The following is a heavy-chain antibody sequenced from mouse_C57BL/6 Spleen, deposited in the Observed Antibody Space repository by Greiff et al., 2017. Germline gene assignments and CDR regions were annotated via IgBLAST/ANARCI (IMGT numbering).Heavy chain of an antibody. CDR3: ERTLCAY. J-gene: IGHJ3*01. V-gene: IGHV5-17*01. Sequence: VKLVESGGGLVKPGGSLKLSCAVSGFSFSDYGMHWVRQAPETGLEWVAYISSGSSTIYYADTVKGRFTISRDNAKNTLFLQMTSLRSEDTAMYYCERTLCAYWGQGTLVTVAA. CDR1: GFSFSDYG. CDR2: ISSGSSTI.